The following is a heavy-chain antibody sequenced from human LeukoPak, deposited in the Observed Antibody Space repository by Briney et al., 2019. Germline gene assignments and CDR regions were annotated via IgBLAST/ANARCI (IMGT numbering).Heavy chain of an antibody. CDR1: GFSFGTTP. CDR2: IIASGSTT. J-gene: IGHJ6*02. V-gene: IGHV3-23*01. D-gene: IGHD3-3*01. Sequence: GGSLRLSCAASGFSFGTTPMAWVRQAPGKGPEWVSTIIASGSTTNDAESVRGRFTTSRDNSKSTLSLQMDSLGVEDTAVYYCARVAGGGRRFVARKYNYYGMDVWGQGTTVIVSS. CDR3: ARVAGGGRRFVARKYNYYGMDV.